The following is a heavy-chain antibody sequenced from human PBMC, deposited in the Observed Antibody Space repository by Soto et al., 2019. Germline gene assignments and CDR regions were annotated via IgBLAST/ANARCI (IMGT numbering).Heavy chain of an antibody. CDR2: IYQSGNT. Sequence: ETLSLTCGVSGYSISRGHYWGWIRQPPGKGLEWIGNIYQSGNTYYNPSLKSRVTISVDTSKNQFSLRLSSVTAADTAVYYCARELRFLEWLLSDDWFDPWGQGTLVTVSS. D-gene: IGHD3-3*01. V-gene: IGHV4-38-2*01. CDR1: GYSISRGHY. CDR3: ARELRFLEWLLSDDWFDP. J-gene: IGHJ5*02.